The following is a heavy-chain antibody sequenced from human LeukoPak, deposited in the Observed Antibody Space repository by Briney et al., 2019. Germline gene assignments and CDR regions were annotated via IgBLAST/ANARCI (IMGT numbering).Heavy chain of an antibody. J-gene: IGHJ4*02. D-gene: IGHD4-17*01. Sequence: GGSPRLSCAASGFTFSNYGMHWVRQAPGKGLEWVTFISYDGNDKNYVDSVKGRFTVSRDNSKNTLSLQMNSLRAEDTAVYYCASTFYGDSPPYWGQGTLVTVSS. CDR3: ASTFYGDSPPY. CDR2: ISYDGNDK. V-gene: IGHV3-30*03. CDR1: GFTFSNYG.